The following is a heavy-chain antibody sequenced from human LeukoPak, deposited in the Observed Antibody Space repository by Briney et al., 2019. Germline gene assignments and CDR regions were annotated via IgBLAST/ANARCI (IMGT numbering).Heavy chain of an antibody. J-gene: IGHJ6*04. CDR3: NIVKGDISGTMGYYYGRDV. CDR2: IKSKTDGGTT. Sequence: GGSLRLSCAASVFTFSNAGMSWVRQAPGKGLEWVGRIKSKTDGGTTDYAAPVKGRFTISRDDSKDTLYLQMHSLKTEDTAVYYCNIVKGDISGTMGYYYGRDVWGKGTTVTVSS. V-gene: IGHV3-15*01. D-gene: IGHD1-20*01. CDR1: VFTFSNAG.